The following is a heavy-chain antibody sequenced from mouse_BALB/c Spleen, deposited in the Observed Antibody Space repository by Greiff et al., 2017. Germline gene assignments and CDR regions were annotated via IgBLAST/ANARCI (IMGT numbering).Heavy chain of an antibody. CDR3: ARALYYYGSSLYAMDY. D-gene: IGHD1-1*01. CDR1: GFTFTDYY. V-gene: IGHV7-3*02. CDR2: IRNKANGYTT. J-gene: IGHJ4*01. Sequence: EVKLMESGGGLVQPGGSLRLSCATSGFTFTDYYMSWVRQPPGKALEWLGFIRNKANGYTTEYSASVKGRFTISRDNSQSILYLQMNTLRAEDSATYYCARALYYYGSSLYAMDYWGQGTSVTVSS.